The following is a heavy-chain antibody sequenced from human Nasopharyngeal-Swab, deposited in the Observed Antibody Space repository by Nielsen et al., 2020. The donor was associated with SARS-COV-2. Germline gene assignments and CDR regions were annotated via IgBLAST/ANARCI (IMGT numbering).Heavy chain of an antibody. J-gene: IGHJ6*02. D-gene: IGHD3-10*01. CDR3: TTGSDYYGSGSYYKGGRRGHYGMDV. CDR2: IKSKTDGGTT. CDR1: GFTFSNAW. V-gene: IGHV3-15*01. Sequence: GESLKISCAASGFTFSNAWMSWVRQAPGKGLEWVGRIKSKTDGGTTDYAAPVKGRFTISRDDSKNTLYLQMNSLKTEDTAVYYCTTGSDYYGSGSYYKGGRRGHYGMDVWGQGTTVTVSS.